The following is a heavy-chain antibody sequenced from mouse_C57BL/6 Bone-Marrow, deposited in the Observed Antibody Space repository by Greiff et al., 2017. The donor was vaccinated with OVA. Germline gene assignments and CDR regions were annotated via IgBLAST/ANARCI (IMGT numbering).Heavy chain of an antibody. CDR1: GFTFSSYA. D-gene: IGHD2-2*01. J-gene: IGHJ3*01. Sequence: EVMLVESGGGLVKPGGSLKLSCAASGFTFSSYAMSWVRQTPEKRLEWVATISDGGSYTYYPDNVKGRFTISRDNAKNNLYLQMSHLKSEDTAMYYCASPSTMVTTTFAYWGQGTLVTVSA. CDR2: ISDGGSYT. V-gene: IGHV5-4*03. CDR3: ASPSTMVTTTFAY.